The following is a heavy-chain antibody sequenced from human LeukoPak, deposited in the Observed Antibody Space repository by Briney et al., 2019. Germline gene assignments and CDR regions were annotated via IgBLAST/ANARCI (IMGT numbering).Heavy chain of an antibody. D-gene: IGHD2-21*02. J-gene: IGHJ4*02. CDR3: AFWRTAGPGGDYHGGFDY. Sequence: PGGSLRLSCAASGFTFSSYWMSWVRQAPGKGLEWVANIKQDGSEKYYVDSVKGRFTISRDNAKNSLYLQMNSLRAEDTAVYYCAFWRTAGPGGDYHGGFDYWGQGTLVTVSS. CDR1: GFTFSSYW. V-gene: IGHV3-7*01. CDR2: IKQDGSEK.